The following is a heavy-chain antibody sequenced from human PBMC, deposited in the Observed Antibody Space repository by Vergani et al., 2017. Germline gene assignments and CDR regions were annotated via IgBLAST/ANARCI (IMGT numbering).Heavy chain of an antibody. D-gene: IGHD4-23*01. V-gene: IGHV3-30*01. Sequence: QVQLVESGGGVVQPGRSLRLSCAASGFTFSSYAMHWVRQAPGKGLEWVAVISYDGSNKYYADSVKGRFTISRDNSKNTLYPQMNSLRAEDTAVYYCARDREDYGGNFDFDYWGQGTLVTDSS. CDR1: GFTFSSYA. CDR3: ARDREDYGGNFDFDY. CDR2: ISYDGSNK. J-gene: IGHJ4*02.